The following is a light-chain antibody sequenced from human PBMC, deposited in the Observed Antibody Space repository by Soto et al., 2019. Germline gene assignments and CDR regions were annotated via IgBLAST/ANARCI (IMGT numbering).Light chain of an antibody. CDR3: LQDYTYPWT. CDR1: QSISAW. V-gene: IGKV1-5*01. CDR2: DAS. J-gene: IGKJ1*01. Sequence: DIQMTQSPSTLSATAGDRVTITCRASQSISAWLAWYQQKPGKAPKLLIYDASNLESGVPSRFSGSGSGTEFTLTISNLQPDDFATYYCLQDYTYPWTFGQGTKVDIK.